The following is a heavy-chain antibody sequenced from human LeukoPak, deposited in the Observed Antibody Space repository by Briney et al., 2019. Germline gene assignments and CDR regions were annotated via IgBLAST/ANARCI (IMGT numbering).Heavy chain of an antibody. CDR2: ISFDGSNQ. D-gene: IGHD4-17*01. V-gene: IGHV3-30*18. CDR3: AKSHPPTVTTEEGEYLQH. J-gene: IGHJ1*01. CDR1: GFTFSSFG. Sequence: GGSLRLSCAASGFTFSSFGMHWVHQAPGQGLEWVAVISFDGSNQYYADSVKGRFTIYRDNFKNTVYLQMNSLRAEETAVYYCAKSHPPTVTTEEGEYLQHWGQGTLVTVSS.